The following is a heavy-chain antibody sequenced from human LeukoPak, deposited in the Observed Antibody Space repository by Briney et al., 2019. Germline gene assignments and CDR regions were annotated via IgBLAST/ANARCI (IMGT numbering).Heavy chain of an antibody. J-gene: IGHJ5*02. CDR2: IYPGDSDT. V-gene: IGHV5-51*01. Sequence: GESLKISCMGSGYSFTSYWIGWVRQMPGKGLEWMGIIYPGDSDTRYSPSFQGQVTISADKSISTAYLQWSSLKASDTAMYYCARRDYGGQPNENWFDPWGQGTLVTVSS. CDR3: ARRDYGGQPNENWFDP. D-gene: IGHD4-23*01. CDR1: GYSFTSYW.